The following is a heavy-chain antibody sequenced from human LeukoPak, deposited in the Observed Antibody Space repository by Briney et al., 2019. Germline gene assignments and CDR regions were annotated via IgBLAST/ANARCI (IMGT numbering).Heavy chain of an antibody. D-gene: IGHD6-19*01. CDR1: GFTFSSYA. CDR2: ISYDGSNK. Sequence: PGGSLRLSCAASGFTFSSYAMHWVRQAPGKGLEWVAVISYDGSNKYYADSVKGRFTISRDNSKNTLYLQMNSLRAEDTAVYYRARTGSSGWTAFDIWGQGTMVTVSS. J-gene: IGHJ3*02. CDR3: ARTGSSGWTAFDI. V-gene: IGHV3-30*04.